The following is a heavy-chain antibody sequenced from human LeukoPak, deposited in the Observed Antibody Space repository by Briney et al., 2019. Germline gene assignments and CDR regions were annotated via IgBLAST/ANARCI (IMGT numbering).Heavy chain of an antibody. CDR2: ISSSGSTR. CDR1: GFTFSNYW. D-gene: IGHD4-17*01. V-gene: IGHV3-48*04. J-gene: IGHJ4*02. CDR3: ARVQTTVTTLDY. Sequence: PGGSLRLSCAASGFTFSNYWMSWVRQAPGKGLEWVSYISSSGSTRYYADSVKGRFTISRDNAKNSLYLQMNSLRAEDTAVYYCARVQTTVTTLDYWGQGTLVTVSS.